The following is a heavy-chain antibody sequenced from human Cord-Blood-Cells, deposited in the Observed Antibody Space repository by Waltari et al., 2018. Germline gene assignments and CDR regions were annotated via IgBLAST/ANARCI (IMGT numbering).Heavy chain of an antibody. Sequence: QVQLVQSGAEVKKPGASVKVSCKASGYTFTGYYMHWVRQAPGQGLEWMGRSNPNSGGTNDAQEFQGRGTMTRDTSISTAYMELSRLRSDDTVVYYCARGALWCGERGNAFDIWGQGTMVTVSS. V-gene: IGHV1-2*05. J-gene: IGHJ3*02. CDR3: ARGALWCGERGNAFDI. D-gene: IGHD3-10*01. CDR2: SNPNSGGT. CDR1: GYTFTGYY.